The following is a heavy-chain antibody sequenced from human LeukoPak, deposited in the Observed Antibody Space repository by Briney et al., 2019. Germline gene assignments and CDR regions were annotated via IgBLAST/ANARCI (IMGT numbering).Heavy chain of an antibody. Sequence: GGSLRLSCAASGFTFSSYGMHWVRQAPRKGLEWVAVISYDGSNKYYADSVKGRFTISRDNSKNTLYLQMNSLRAEDTAVYYCAKASGTAMVRGALFDYWGQGTLVTVSS. CDR3: AKASGTAMVRGALFDY. V-gene: IGHV3-30*18. CDR2: ISYDGSNK. D-gene: IGHD3-10*01. CDR1: GFTFSSYG. J-gene: IGHJ4*02.